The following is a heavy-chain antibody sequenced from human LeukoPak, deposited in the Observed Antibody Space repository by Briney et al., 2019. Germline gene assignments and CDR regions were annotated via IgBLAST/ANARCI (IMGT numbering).Heavy chain of an antibody. CDR1: GGSFSGYY. D-gene: IGHD5-24*01. V-gene: IGHV4-34*01. CDR3: ARERRWLQLNAFDI. Sequence: SETLSLTCAVYGGSFSGYYWSWIRQPPGKGLEWIGEINHSGSTNYNPSLKSRVTISADTSKNQFSLKLSSVTAADTAVYYCARERRWLQLNAFDIWGQGTMVTVSS. CDR2: INHSGST. J-gene: IGHJ3*02.